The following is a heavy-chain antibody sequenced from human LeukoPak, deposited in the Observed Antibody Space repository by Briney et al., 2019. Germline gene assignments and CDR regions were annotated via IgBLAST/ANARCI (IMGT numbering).Heavy chain of an antibody. CDR2: TRYGGTT. Sequence: SETLTLTCTVSGGSINNYYWSWIRQPPGKRLEWIGYTRYGGTTNYNPSLKSRVTVSIDTSKNQLSLRLNSVTAADTAVYYCAKTSSYGDYARTWGQGTLVTVSS. V-gene: IGHV4-59*01. CDR1: GGSINNYY. CDR3: AKTSSYGDYART. D-gene: IGHD4-17*01. J-gene: IGHJ5*02.